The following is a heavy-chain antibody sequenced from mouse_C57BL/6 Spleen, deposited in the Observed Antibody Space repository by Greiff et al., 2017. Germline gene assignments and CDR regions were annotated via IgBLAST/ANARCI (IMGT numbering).Heavy chain of an antibody. CDR1: GFTFSSYA. V-gene: IGHV5-4*01. Sequence: EVQGVESGGGLVKPGGSLKLSCAASGFTFSSYAMSWVRQTPEKRLEWVATISDGGSYTYYPDNVKGRFTISRDNAKNNLYLQMSHLKSEDIAMYYCARDRLGRFAYWGQGTLVTVSA. CDR2: ISDGGSYT. J-gene: IGHJ3*01. D-gene: IGHD4-1*01. CDR3: ARDRLGRFAY.